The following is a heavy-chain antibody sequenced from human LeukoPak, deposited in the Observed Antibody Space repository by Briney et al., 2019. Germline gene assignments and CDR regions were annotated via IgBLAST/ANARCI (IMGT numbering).Heavy chain of an antibody. CDR2: ITSSSIYV. Sequence: PGGSLRLSCAASGFTFSTYNMNWVRQAPGKGLEWVSSITSSSIYVYYADSVKGRFTISRDNAKNSLYPQMNSLRAEDTAVYYCASFYCSSTSCYPMYFDYWGQGTLVTVSS. J-gene: IGHJ4*02. CDR3: ASFYCSSTSCYPMYFDY. V-gene: IGHV3-21*01. CDR1: GFTFSTYN. D-gene: IGHD2-2*01.